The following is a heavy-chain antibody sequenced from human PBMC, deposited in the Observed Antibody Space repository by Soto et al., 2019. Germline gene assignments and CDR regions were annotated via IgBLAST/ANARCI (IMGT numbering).Heavy chain of an antibody. CDR3: AGGAAGG. J-gene: IGHJ4*02. D-gene: IGHD3-10*01. V-gene: IGHV1-69*02. CDR1: GGTFSSYT. Sequence: QVQLVQSGAEVKKPGSSVKVSCKASGGTFSSYTISWVRQAPGQGLEWMGRIIPILGIANYAQKFQGRVRSTANKPGSAAYVELSRVGAEDTAVYYCAGGAAGGWGQGTLVTVSS. CDR2: IIPILGIA.